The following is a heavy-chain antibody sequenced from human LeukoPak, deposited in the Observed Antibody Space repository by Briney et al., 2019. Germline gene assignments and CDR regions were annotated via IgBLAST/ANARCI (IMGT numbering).Heavy chain of an antibody. D-gene: IGHD6-19*01. J-gene: IGHJ4*02. CDR3: AKTFQAVAGPGVN. CDR2: ISGSGGSA. Sequence: TGGSLRLSSAASGFTFSSYAMSWVRQAPGIELEWVSAISGSGGSAYYADSVKGRFTISRDNSKNTLYLQMNSLRAEDTSVYYCAKTFQAVAGPGVNWGQGTLVTASS. V-gene: IGHV3-23*01. CDR1: GFTFSSYA.